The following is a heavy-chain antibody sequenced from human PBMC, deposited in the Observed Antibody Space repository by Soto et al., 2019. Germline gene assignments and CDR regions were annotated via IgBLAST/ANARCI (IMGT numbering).Heavy chain of an antibody. V-gene: IGHV4-4*07. CDR3: ARDHDYYGMDV. J-gene: IGHJ6*02. CDR2: IYTSGST. CDR1: GGSISSYY. Sequence: PSETLSLTCTVSGGSISSYYWSWIRQPAGKGLEWIGRIYTSGSTNYNPSLKSRVTRSVDTSKNLFSLKLSSVTAADTAVYYCARDHDYYGMDVWGQGTTVTVSS.